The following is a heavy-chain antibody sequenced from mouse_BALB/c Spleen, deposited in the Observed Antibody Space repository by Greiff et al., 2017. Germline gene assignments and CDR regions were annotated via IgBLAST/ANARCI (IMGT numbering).Heavy chain of an antibody. Sequence: VQVVESGPGLVAPSQSLSITCTVSGFSLTGYGVNWVRQPPGKGLEWLGMIWGDGSTDYNSALKSRLSISKDNSKSQVFLKMNSLQTDDTARYYCAKNYGSNPFAYWGQGTLVTVSA. CDR3: AKNYGSNPFAY. D-gene: IGHD1-1*01. V-gene: IGHV2-6-7*01. J-gene: IGHJ3*01. CDR1: GFSLTGYG. CDR2: IWGDGST.